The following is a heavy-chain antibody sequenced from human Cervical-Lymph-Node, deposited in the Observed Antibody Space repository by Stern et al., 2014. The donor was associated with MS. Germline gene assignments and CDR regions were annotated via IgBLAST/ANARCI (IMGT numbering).Heavy chain of an antibody. CDR1: GFSLSTDAMR. Sequence: ESGPALVKPTQTLTLTCTFSGFSLSTDAMRVSWIRQPPGKALEWLVRIDWNDDKFYNTSLKTRLTISKDTSKNQVVLTMTNMDPVDTATYFCARSIPVPGTHAFHVWGQGTMVIVSS. D-gene: IGHD6-19*01. V-gene: IGHV2-70*04. CDR3: ARSIPVPGTHAFHV. J-gene: IGHJ3*01. CDR2: IDWNDDK.